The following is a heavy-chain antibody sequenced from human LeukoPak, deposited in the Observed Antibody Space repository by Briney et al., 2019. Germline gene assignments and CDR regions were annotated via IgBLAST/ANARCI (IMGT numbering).Heavy chain of an antibody. CDR3: ARVSYSSSWYRKKDY. CDR2: ISAYNGNT. J-gene: IGHJ4*02. D-gene: IGHD6-13*01. CDR1: GYTFTSYG. Sequence: ASVKVSCTASGYTFTSYGISWVRQAPGQGLEWMGWISAYNGNTNYAQKLQGRVTMTTDTSTSTAYMELRSLRSDDTAVYYCARVSYSSSWYRKKDYWGQGTLVTVSS. V-gene: IGHV1-18*01.